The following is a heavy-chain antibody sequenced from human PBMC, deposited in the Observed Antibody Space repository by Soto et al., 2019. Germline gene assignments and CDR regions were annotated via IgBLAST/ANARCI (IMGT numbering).Heavy chain of an antibody. D-gene: IGHD1-1*01. CDR3: AIATAETAYHYFDF. CDR1: GYKFTNYW. V-gene: IGHV5-10-1*01. J-gene: IGHJ4*02. CDR2: IDPSDSYI. Sequence: GESLKISCKGSGYKFTNYWLSWVRQTPGKGLEWMGRIDPSDSYINYSPSFRGHVTISIDESISTAHLQWSSLKASHTATYYCAIATAETAYHYFDFWGQGTRVTVSS.